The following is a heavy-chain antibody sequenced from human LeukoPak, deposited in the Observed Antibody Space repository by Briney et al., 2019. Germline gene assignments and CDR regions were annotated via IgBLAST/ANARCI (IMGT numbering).Heavy chain of an antibody. V-gene: IGHV4-39*01. CDR3: ARHGCSSSWYCYYYYMDV. CDR2: IYYSGST. Sequence: SETLSLTCSVSGVSISSSNSYWGWIRQPPGKGLEWIGSIYYSGSTYYNPSLKSRVTISVDTSKNQFSLKLSSVTAADTAVYYCARHGCSSSWYCYYYYMDVWGKGTTVTISS. D-gene: IGHD6-13*01. CDR1: GVSISSSNSY. J-gene: IGHJ6*03.